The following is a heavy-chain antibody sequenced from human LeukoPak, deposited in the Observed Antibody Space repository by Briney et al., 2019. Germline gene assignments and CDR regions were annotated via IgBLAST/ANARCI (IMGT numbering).Heavy chain of an antibody. CDR1: GFTFSTYT. V-gene: IGHV3-23*01. CDR3: AKERQTGDYFTSDY. CDR2: ISGRGDST. D-gene: IGHD4-17*01. J-gene: IGHJ4*02. Sequence: GGSLRLSCEASGFTFSTYTMSWVRQAPGKRLEWVSAISGRGDSTFYAGSVKGQFTISRDNSKNTVYLQMNSLRADDTAVYYCAKERQTGDYFTSDYWGQGTLVTVSS.